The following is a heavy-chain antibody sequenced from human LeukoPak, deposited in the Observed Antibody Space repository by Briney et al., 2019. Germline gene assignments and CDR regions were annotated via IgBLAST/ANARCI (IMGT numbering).Heavy chain of an antibody. J-gene: IGHJ4*02. CDR3: ARRVAATRYFDY. Sequence: PSETLSLTCTVSGGSISSSSYYWGWIRQPPGKGLEWIGRMFYSGSTYYNPSLKSRVTISVDTSKNQFSLKLSSVTAGDSAVYYCARRVAATRYFDYGGQGTLVTVSS. D-gene: IGHD6-19*01. CDR1: GGSISSSSYY. CDR2: MFYSGST. V-gene: IGHV4-39*01.